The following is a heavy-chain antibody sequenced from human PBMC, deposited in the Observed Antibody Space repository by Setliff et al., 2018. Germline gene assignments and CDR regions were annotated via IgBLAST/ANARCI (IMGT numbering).Heavy chain of an antibody. J-gene: IGHJ6*03. CDR2: IIPIFGSA. CDR3: AREGVDTRSSTDYRYYMDL. D-gene: IGHD5-18*01. V-gene: IGHV1-69*13. CDR1: GGTFSNYD. Sequence: ASVKVSCKASGGTFSNYDISWVRQAPGQGLEWMGGIIPIFGSANYARKFQGRVTVTADESTSTAYMELSSLRFEDTAVHYCAREGVDTRSSTDYRYYMDLWGKGTTVTVSS.